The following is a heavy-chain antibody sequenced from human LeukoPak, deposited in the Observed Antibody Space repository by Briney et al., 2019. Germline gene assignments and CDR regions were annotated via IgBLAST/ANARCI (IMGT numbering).Heavy chain of an antibody. J-gene: IGHJ5*02. D-gene: IGHD3-9*01. CDR2: INPNSGGT. V-gene: IGHV1-2*02. Sequence: ASVKVSCKASGYTFTGYYMHWVRQAPGQGLEWMGWINPNSGGTHYAQKFQGRVTMTRDTSISTAYMELSRLRSDDTAVYYCARKLRYFDWLRRFDWFDPWGQGTLVTVSS. CDR3: ARKLRYFDWLRRFDWFDP. CDR1: GYTFTGYY.